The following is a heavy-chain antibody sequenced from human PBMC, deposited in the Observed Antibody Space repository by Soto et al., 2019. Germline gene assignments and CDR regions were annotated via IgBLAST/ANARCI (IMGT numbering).Heavy chain of an antibody. CDR3: AKDPSGDYAVRRRESDY. Sequence: GGSLRLSCAASGFTFSSYAMSWVRQAPGKGLEWVSAISGSGGSTYYADSVKGRFTISRDNSKNTLYLQMNSLRAEDTAVYYCAKDPSGDYAVRRRESDYWGQGTLVTVSS. V-gene: IGHV3-23*01. D-gene: IGHD4-17*01. J-gene: IGHJ4*02. CDR1: GFTFSSYA. CDR2: ISGSGGST.